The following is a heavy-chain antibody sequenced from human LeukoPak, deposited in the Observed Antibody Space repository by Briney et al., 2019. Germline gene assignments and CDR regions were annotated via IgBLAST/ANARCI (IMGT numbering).Heavy chain of an antibody. CDR2: INPSGGST. Sequence: GASVKVSCKASGYTFTSYYMHWVRQAPGQGLEWVGIINPSGGSTSYAQKFQGRVTMTRDTSTSTVYMELSSLRSEDTAVYYCARGGEALWFGELNWFDPWGQGTLVTVSS. J-gene: IGHJ5*02. CDR3: ARGGEALWFGELNWFDP. V-gene: IGHV1-46*01. D-gene: IGHD3-10*01. CDR1: GYTFTSYY.